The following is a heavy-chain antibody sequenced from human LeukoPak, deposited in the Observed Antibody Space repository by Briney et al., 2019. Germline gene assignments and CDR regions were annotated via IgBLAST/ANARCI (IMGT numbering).Heavy chain of an antibody. Sequence: PSETLSLTCTVSGGSISNYYWNWIRQPAGKGLEWIGRIYTSGSTNYNPSLKSRATMSVDTSKNQFSLNLTPVTVADTAVYYCARGSVAGTLRAFNTWGQGTMVTVSS. D-gene: IGHD6-19*01. V-gene: IGHV4-4*07. CDR3: ARGSVAGTLRAFNT. J-gene: IGHJ3*02. CDR2: IYTSGST. CDR1: GGSISNYY.